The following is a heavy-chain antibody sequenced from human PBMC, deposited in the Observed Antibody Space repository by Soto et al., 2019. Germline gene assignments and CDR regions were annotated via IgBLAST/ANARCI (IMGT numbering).Heavy chain of an antibody. CDR3: AREGVAPYYSYGMDV. CDR2: ISSYNGDT. Sequence: QVQLVQSGAEVKKPGASVKVSCKASGYTFTRSGISWVRQAPGQGPEWMGWISSYNGDTNYAQTFQGRVTMTTDTPTSTAYMERGSLRSDDTAVYYCAREGVAPYYSYGMDVWGQGTPVTVSS. V-gene: IGHV1-18*01. CDR1: GYTFTRSG. J-gene: IGHJ6*02. D-gene: IGHD5-12*01.